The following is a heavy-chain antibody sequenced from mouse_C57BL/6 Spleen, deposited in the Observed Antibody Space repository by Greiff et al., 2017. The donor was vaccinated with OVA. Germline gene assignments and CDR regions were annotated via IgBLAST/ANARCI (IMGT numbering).Heavy chain of an antibody. J-gene: IGHJ2*01. CDR3: ARDRPFDY. Sequence: QVQLKESGAELVRPGTSVKVSCTASGYAFTNYLIEWVKQRPGQGLEWIGVINPGSGGTNYNEKFKGKATLTADKSSSTAYMQLSSLTSEDSAVYFCARDRPFDYWGQGTTLTVSS. CDR2: INPGSGGT. CDR1: GYAFTNYL. D-gene: IGHD3-2*01. V-gene: IGHV1-54*01.